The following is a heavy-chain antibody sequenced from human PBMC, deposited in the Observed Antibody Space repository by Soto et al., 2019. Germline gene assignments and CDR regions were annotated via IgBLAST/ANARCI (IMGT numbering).Heavy chain of an antibody. Sequence: SETLSLTCNVSGGSISNYYWTWARQSPEKGLEWIGYMYYNGSINYNPSLKSRVTISIDTSKNQFSLTLKSVTAADTAVYYCASGGNWFDPWGQGVLVTVSS. D-gene: IGHD3-16*01. CDR1: GGSISNYY. V-gene: IGHV4-59*01. CDR3: ASGGNWFDP. J-gene: IGHJ5*02. CDR2: MYYNGSI.